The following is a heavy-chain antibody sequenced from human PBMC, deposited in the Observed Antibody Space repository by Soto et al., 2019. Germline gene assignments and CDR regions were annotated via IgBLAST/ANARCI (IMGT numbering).Heavy chain of an antibody. CDR3: ARAEGSSSTWGLFDP. CDR2: IYYSGTT. CDR1: GGSISSGYYY. Sequence: QVQLQESGPGLVKPSQTLSLTCTVSGGSISSGYYYWSWIRQHPGKGLEWIGYIYYSGTTYYNPSLKSRDTISVDTSKNQFSLKLTSVTAAGTAVYYCARAEGSSSTWGLFDPWGQGTLVTVSS. D-gene: IGHD6-13*01. J-gene: IGHJ5*02. V-gene: IGHV4-31*03.